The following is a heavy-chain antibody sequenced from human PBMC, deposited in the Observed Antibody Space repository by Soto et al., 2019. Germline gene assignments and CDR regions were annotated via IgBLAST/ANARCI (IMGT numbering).Heavy chain of an antibody. D-gene: IGHD6-6*01. CDR2: ISSGRPTI. CDR1: GFTFSSYG. V-gene: IGHV3-48*02. CDR3: ARGGAARPDY. J-gene: IGHJ4*02. Sequence: EVQLVESGGGLVQPGGSLRLSCAASGFTFSSYGMNWVRQAPGKGLAWVSYISSGRPTIQYADSVKGRFTISRDNAKNSLYLQMNSLRDEDTVVYYCARGGAARPDYWGQGTLVTVSS.